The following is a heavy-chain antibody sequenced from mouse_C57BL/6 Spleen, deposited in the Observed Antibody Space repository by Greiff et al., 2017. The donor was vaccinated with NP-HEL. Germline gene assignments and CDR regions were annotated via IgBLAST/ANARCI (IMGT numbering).Heavy chain of an antibody. J-gene: IGHJ1*03. CDR2: IDPSDSET. Sequence: QVQLKQPGAELVRPGSSVKLSCKASGYTFTSYWMHWVKQRPIQGLEWIGNIDPSDSETHYNQKFKDKATLTVDKSSSTAYMQLSSLTSEDSAVYYGARSAYYGSSTGYFDVWGTGTTVTVSS. V-gene: IGHV1-52*01. CDR3: ARSAYYGSSTGYFDV. D-gene: IGHD1-1*01. CDR1: GYTFTSYW.